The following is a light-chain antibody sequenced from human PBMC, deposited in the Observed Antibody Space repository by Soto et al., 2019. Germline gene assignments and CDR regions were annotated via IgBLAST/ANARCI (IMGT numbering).Light chain of an antibody. V-gene: IGLV2-14*03. Sequence: LTQPASVSGSPGQSIAISCIGTSSDVGAYDYVSWYQQHPGRAPKLMVYEVHNRPAGVSNRFSGSKSVNTATLTISGLQPKDEADYYCASRSSVNTRVFGTGTKVTVL. J-gene: IGLJ1*01. CDR1: SSDVGAYDY. CDR2: EVH. CDR3: ASRSSVNTRV.